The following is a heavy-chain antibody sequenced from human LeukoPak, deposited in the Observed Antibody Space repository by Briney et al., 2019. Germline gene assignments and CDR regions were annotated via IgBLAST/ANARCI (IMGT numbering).Heavy chain of an antibody. Sequence: ASVKVSCKASGYTFADYYMRWVRQAPGQGLEWMGRINPNSGGTNYARKFQGRVTMTRDTSISTAYMELSRLRSDDTAVYYCAREGFWSGYYTHNWFDPWGQGTLVTVSS. V-gene: IGHV1-2*06. CDR2: INPNSGGT. D-gene: IGHD3-3*01. CDR3: AREGFWSGYYTHNWFDP. CDR1: GYTFADYY. J-gene: IGHJ5*02.